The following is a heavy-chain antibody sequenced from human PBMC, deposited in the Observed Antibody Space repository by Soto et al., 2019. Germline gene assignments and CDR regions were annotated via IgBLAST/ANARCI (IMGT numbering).Heavy chain of an antibody. V-gene: IGHV1-69*13. J-gene: IGHJ6*02. D-gene: IGHD3-22*01. CDR1: GGTFSSYA. Sequence: ASVKVSCKASGGTFSSYAISWVRQAPGQGLEWMGGIIPIFGTANYAQKFQGRVTITADESTSTAYMELSSLRSEDTAVYYCARGYYYDSSGYYLQTYYYYGMDVWGQGTTVTVSS. CDR3: ARGYYYDSSGYYLQTYYYYGMDV. CDR2: IIPIFGTA.